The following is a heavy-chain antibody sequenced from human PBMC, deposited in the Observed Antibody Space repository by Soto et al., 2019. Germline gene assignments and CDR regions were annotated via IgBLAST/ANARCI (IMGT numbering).Heavy chain of an antibody. V-gene: IGHV3-23*01. CDR2: ISGRAGTT. CDR3: AKRDTIIARGAFDV. J-gene: IGHJ3*01. Sequence: EVQLMESGGGLVQPGGSVRLCCAASGFTCSTYSMSLVRQAPGSGLDWVSAISGRAGTTDYADSVKGRFPNSRDNSNSPRYLQMDGLKGEDTVVYYGAKRDTIIARGAFDVWGQGTILTVSS. D-gene: IGHD3-22*01. CDR1: GFTCSTYS.